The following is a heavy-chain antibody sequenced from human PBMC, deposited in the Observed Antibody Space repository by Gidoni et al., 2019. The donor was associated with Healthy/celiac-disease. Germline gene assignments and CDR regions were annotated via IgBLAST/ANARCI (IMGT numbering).Heavy chain of an antibody. Sequence: TSGSTNYNPSLKSRVTMSVDTSKNQFSLKLSSVTAADTAVYYCARDLSLDSSGSLDYWGQGTLVTVSS. D-gene: IGHD3-22*01. CDR2: TSGST. J-gene: IGHJ4*02. CDR3: ARDLSLDSSGSLDY. V-gene: IGHV4-4*07.